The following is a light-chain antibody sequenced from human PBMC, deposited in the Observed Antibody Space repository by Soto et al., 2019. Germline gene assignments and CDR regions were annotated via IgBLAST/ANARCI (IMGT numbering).Light chain of an antibody. V-gene: IGLV2-8*01. CDR3: YSYAGRNIWV. CDR2: GVT. Sequence: QSVLAQPPSASGSPGQSVTISCTGSGSDIVAYNFVSWYQQHPGKAPKLMIFGVTERTSGVPDRFSGSKSGNTASLTVSGLQADDEAVYYCYSYAGRNIWVFGGGTKLTVL. CDR1: GSDIVAYNF. J-gene: IGLJ3*02.